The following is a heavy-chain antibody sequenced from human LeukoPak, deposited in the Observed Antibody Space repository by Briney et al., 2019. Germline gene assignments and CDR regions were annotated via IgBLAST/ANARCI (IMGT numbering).Heavy chain of an antibody. CDR1: GFTLSSYA. D-gene: IGHD3-10*01. CDR2: ISYDGSNK. V-gene: IGHV3-30-3*01. CDR3: ARGRPNVKRGNWFDP. J-gene: IGHJ5*02. Sequence: GGSLRLSCAASGFTLSSYAMHWVRQAPGKGLEWVAVISYDGSNKYYADSVKGRFTISRDNSKNTLYLQMNSLRAEDTAVYYCARGRPNVKRGNWFDPWGQGTLVTVSS.